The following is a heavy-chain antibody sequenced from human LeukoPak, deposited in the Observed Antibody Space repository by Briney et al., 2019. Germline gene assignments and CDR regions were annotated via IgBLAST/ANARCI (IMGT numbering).Heavy chain of an antibody. CDR3: AKNRGAGSHYYYHMNV. CDR1: GLTFSNYA. V-gene: IGHV3-23*01. Sequence: GGSLRLSCAASGLTFSNYAMMWLRQAPGEGLEWVAAIIGNGGWALYADSVKGRFTISRDNSKNTLYLQMSSLRAEDTAVYYCAKNRGAGSHYYYHMNVWGKGTTVTVSS. CDR2: IIGNGGWA. J-gene: IGHJ6*03. D-gene: IGHD1-26*01.